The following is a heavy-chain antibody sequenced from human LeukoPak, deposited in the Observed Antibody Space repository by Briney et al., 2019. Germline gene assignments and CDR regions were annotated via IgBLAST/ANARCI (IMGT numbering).Heavy chain of an antibody. D-gene: IGHD3-3*01. CDR2: ISAYNGNT. CDR3: ARVYDFWSGYGGYFDY. J-gene: IGHJ4*02. Sequence: ASVKVSCKASGGTFNSYAISWVRQAPGQGLEWMGWISAYNGNTNYAQKLQGRVTMTTDTSTSTAYMELRSLRSDDTAVYYCARVYDFWSGYGGYFDYWGQGTLVTVSS. CDR1: GGTFNSYA. V-gene: IGHV1-18*01.